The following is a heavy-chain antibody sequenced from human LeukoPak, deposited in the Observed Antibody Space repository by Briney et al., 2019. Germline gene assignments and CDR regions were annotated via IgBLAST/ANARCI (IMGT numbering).Heavy chain of an antibody. CDR1: GFTFTRYH. CDR3: ARDRGGRGNSYTYFGY. CDR2: ISYDGSNK. D-gene: IGHD5-18*01. Sequence: PGGSLRLSCAASGFTFTRYHTHWVRQAPGKGLEWVAVISYDGSNKHYADSVKGRFTISRDNYENTLNLQMNSLKPEDTAVYYCARDRGGRGNSYTYFGYWGQGTLVTVSS. J-gene: IGHJ4*02. V-gene: IGHV3-30-3*01.